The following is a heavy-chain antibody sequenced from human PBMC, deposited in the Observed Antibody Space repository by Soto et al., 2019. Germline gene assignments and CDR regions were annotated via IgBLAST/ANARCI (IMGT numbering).Heavy chain of an antibody. CDR2: SYSSGGT. CDR1: GFTLGRYT. V-gene: IGHV3-23*01. J-gene: IGHJ4*02. CDR3: ARDLVRDGIWSFDS. D-gene: IGHD1-20*01. Sequence: PGGSLRLSCAASGFTLGRYTMGWVRQAPGKGLEWVAESYSSGGTEYADSVKGRFTISRDNSKNMVFLQMNSLGVEDTALYYCARDLVRDGIWSFDSWGQGTLVTVSS.